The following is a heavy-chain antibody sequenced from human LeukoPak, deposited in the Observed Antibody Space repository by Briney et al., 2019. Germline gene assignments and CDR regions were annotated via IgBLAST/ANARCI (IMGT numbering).Heavy chain of an antibody. CDR2: INPSGDST. Sequence: GASVKVSCKASGYTFTNYYMHWVRQAPGQGLEWMGVINPSGDSTSYEQKFQDRVTMTRETSTRTVYMELSSLRSEDTAVYYCARGYSSSYRIDYWGQGTLVTVSS. CDR1: GYTFTNYY. V-gene: IGHV1-46*01. CDR3: ARGYSSSYRIDY. D-gene: IGHD6-19*01. J-gene: IGHJ4*02.